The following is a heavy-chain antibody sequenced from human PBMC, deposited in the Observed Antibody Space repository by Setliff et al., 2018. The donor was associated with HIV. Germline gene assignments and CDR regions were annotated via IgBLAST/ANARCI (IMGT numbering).Heavy chain of an antibody. D-gene: IGHD3-10*01. CDR1: GGSISSGRYY. CDR3: ARVGGFFGEARPPPDY. Sequence: SETLCLTCTVSGGSISSGRYYWSWIRQPAGKGLEWIGHIYTGGSPNYNPSLMSRVTISIDTSKDQLSLKLNSVTAADTAVYYCARVGGFFGEARPPPDYWGQGALVTVSS. CDR2: IYTGGSP. V-gene: IGHV4-61*09. J-gene: IGHJ4*02.